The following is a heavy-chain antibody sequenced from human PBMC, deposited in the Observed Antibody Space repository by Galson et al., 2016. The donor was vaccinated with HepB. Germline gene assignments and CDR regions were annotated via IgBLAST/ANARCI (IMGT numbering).Heavy chain of an antibody. Sequence: SLRLSCAGSGFTLNSYAMNWVRPAPGKGLEWISLISDNGHATYYADPVRGRFSNARDNSKNTLYLQMNSLRADDTAVYYCAKCPPGTRGSLDSWGQGTLVTVSS. J-gene: IGHJ4*02. V-gene: IGHV3-23*01. CDR3: AKCPPGTRGSLDS. CDR1: GFTLNSYA. CDR2: ISDNGHAT. D-gene: IGHD1-14*01.